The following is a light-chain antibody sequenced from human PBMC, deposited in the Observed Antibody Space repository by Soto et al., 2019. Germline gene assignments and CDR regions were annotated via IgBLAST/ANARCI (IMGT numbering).Light chain of an antibody. J-gene: IGLJ2*01. Sequence: QSVLTQPPSVSGAPGQRVTISCTGSSSNIGAGYDVHWYQQLPGTAPKLLIYGNSNRPSGVPDRFSGSESGTSASLAITGLQAEDEADYYCQSYDSSLSLHVVFGGGTQLTVL. CDR3: QSYDSSLSLHVV. V-gene: IGLV1-40*01. CDR1: SSNIGAGYD. CDR2: GNS.